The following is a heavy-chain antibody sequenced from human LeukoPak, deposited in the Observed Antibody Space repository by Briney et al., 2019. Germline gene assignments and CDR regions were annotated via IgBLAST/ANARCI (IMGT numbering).Heavy chain of an antibody. J-gene: IGHJ6*03. V-gene: IGHV3-30*02. Sequence: GGSLRLSCAASGFTFSSYGMHWVRQAPGKGLEWVAFIRYDGSNKYYADSVKGRFTISRDNSKNTLYLQMNSLRAEDTAVYYCANEGFHKQQLVRPHYYYYMDVWGKGTTVTISS. CDR1: GFTFSSYG. CDR2: IRYDGSNK. D-gene: IGHD6-13*01. CDR3: ANEGFHKQQLVRPHYYYYMDV.